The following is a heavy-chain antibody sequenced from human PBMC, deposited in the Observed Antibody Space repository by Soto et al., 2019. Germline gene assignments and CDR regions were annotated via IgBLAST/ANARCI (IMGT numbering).Heavy chain of an antibody. Sequence: SVKVTCKDSGGTFSSYAISWVRQAPGQGLEWMGGIIPIFGTANYAQKFQGRVTITADESTSTAYMELSSLRSEDTAVYYCARDRDNWNYLYYYYGMDVWGQGTTVTVS. CDR2: IIPIFGTA. V-gene: IGHV1-69*13. CDR3: ARDRDNWNYLYYYYGMDV. D-gene: IGHD1-7*01. CDR1: GGTFSSYA. J-gene: IGHJ6*02.